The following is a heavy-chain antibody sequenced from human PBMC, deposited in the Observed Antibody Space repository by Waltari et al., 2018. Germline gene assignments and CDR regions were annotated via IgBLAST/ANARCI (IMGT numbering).Heavy chain of an antibody. D-gene: IGHD3-16*02. CDR2: ISYDGSNK. CDR3: AREGIWGSYRSNYFDY. CDR1: GFTFSSYA. V-gene: IGHV3-30-3*01. J-gene: IGHJ4*02. Sequence: QVQLVESGGGVVQPGRSLRLSCAASGFTFSSYAMHWVSQAPGKGLEWVAVISYDGSNKYYADSVKGRFTISRDNSKNTLYLQMNSLRAEDTAVYYCAREGIWGSYRSNYFDYWGQGTLVTVSS.